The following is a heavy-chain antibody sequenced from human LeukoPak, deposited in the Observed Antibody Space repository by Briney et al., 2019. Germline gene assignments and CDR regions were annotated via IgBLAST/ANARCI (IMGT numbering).Heavy chain of an antibody. Sequence: ASVKVSCKASGYTFTSYGISWVRQAPGQGLEWMGWISAYNGNTNYAQKLQGRVTMTTDTSTSTAYMELRSLRSDDTAVYFCMLPYFYDPVGPVPWGQGTLVTVSS. CDR1: GYTFTSYG. CDR2: ISAYNGNT. J-gene: IGHJ5*02. CDR3: MLPYFYDPVGPVP. V-gene: IGHV1-18*01. D-gene: IGHD2/OR15-2a*01.